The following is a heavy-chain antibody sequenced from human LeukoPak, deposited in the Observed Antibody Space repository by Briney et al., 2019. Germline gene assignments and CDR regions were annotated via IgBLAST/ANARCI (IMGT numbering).Heavy chain of an antibody. CDR3: ARATVGTRFDP. CDR1: GGSVSSATNY. J-gene: IGHJ5*02. V-gene: IGHV4-61*01. CDR2: IYYSGST. D-gene: IGHD4-23*01. Sequence: SETLSLTCTVSGGSVSSATNYWRWIRQPPGKGLEWIGYIYYSGSTNYNPSLKSRVTMSVDTSKNQFSLKLSSVTTADTAVYYCARATVGTRFDPWGQGTLVTVSS.